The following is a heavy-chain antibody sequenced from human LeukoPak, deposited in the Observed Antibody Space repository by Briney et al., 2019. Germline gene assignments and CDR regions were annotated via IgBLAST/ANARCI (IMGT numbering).Heavy chain of an antibody. V-gene: IGHV4-34*01. Sequence: SETLSLTCAVYGGSFSGYYWSWIRQPPGKGLEWIGEINHSGSTNYNPSLKSRVTISVDTSKNQFSLKLSSVTAADTAVYYCARGTQVGGVWGKGTTVTVSS. CDR3: ARGTQVGGV. D-gene: IGHD2-2*01. CDR1: GGSFSGYY. CDR2: INHSGST. J-gene: IGHJ6*04.